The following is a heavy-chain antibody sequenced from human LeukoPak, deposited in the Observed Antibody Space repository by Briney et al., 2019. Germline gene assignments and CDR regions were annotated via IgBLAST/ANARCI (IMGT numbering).Heavy chain of an antibody. Sequence: SETLSLTCTVSGGSISSYYWSWIRQPPGKGLEWIGYIYYSGSTYYNPSLKSRVTISVDASKNQFSLKLSSVTAADTAVYYCAREGAAYSYGYDYWGQGTLVTVSS. CDR2: IYYSGST. J-gene: IGHJ4*02. D-gene: IGHD5-18*01. CDR3: AREGAAYSYGYDY. CDR1: GGSISSYY. V-gene: IGHV4-59*12.